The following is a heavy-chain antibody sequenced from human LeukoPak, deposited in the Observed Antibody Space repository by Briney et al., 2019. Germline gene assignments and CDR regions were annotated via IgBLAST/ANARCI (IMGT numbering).Heavy chain of an antibody. D-gene: IGHD3-9*01. V-gene: IGHV3-48*03. CDR3: ARELRTPYDILGRGNAFDI. J-gene: IGHJ3*02. CDR2: ISNSGSTK. Sequence: GGSLRLSCAASGFTFSSYEMNWIRQAPGKGLEWISYISNSGSTKYYADSVKGRFTISRDNAKNSVFLQMNSLRAEDTAVYYCARELRTPYDILGRGNAFDIWGQGTMVTVSS. CDR1: GFTFSSYE.